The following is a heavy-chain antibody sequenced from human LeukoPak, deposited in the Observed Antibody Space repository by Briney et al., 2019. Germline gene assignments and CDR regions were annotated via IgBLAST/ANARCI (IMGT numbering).Heavy chain of an antibody. CDR2: IKPDGSAK. D-gene: IGHD7-27*01. J-gene: IGHJ4*02. Sequence: PGGSLRLSCAASGFTVSSNYMTWVRQVPGKGLEWVANIKPDGSAKYYVDSVRGRFTISRDNARNSLYLQMNSLRAEDTAVYYCATDLNWEGWWGQGTLVTVSS. CDR3: ATDLNWEGW. CDR1: GFTVSSNY. V-gene: IGHV3-7*03.